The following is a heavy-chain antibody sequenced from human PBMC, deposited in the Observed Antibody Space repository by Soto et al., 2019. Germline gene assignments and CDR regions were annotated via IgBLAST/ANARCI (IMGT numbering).Heavy chain of an antibody. Sequence: SETLSLTCTVSGGSISSYYWSWIRQPPGKGLEWIGYIYYSGSTNYNPSLKSRVTISVDTSKNQFSLKLSSVTAADTAVYYCATTYCGYSGYGNFYDWGQGTLVTVSS. V-gene: IGHV4-59*01. CDR3: ATTYCGYSGYGNFYD. J-gene: IGHJ4*02. CDR2: IYYSGST. CDR1: GGSISSYY. D-gene: IGHD5-12*01.